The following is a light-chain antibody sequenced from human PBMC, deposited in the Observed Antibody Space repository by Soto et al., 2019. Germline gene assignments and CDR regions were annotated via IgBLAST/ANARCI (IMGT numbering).Light chain of an antibody. V-gene: IGKV3-20*01. J-gene: IGKJ2*01. CDR3: QQYGRSPPFT. CDR1: QTVSSRY. Sequence: EIVLTQSPGTLSLSPGERATLSCRASQTVSSRYLAWYQQKPGQAPRLLMYGASNRATGIPDRFSGSGSGTDFTLTISRLEPEDFAVYFCQQYGRSPPFTFGQGNKVEIK. CDR2: GAS.